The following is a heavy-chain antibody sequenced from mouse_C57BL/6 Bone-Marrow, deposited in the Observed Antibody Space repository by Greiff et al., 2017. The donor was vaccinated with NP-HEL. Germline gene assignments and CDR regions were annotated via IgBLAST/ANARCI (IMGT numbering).Heavy chain of an antibody. V-gene: IGHV1-19*01. D-gene: IGHD2-2*01. CDR2: INPYNGGT. CDR3: ARNGWGFAY. CDR1: GYTFTDYY. Sequence: EVKLMESGPVLVKPGASVKMSCKASGYTFTDYYMNWVKQSHGKSLEWIGVINPYNGGTSYNQKFKGKATLTVDKSSSTAYMELNSLTSEDSAVYYCARNGWGFAYWGQGTLVTVSA. J-gene: IGHJ3*01.